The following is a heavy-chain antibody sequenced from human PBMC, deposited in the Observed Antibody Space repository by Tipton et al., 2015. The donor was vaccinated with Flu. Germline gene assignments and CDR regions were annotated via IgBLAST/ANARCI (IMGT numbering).Heavy chain of an antibody. Sequence: TLSLTCSVSGGSMKSNYWSWIRQPAGRGMEWIGRIYARDTTNTNYNPSLKSRVTMSRDTSKNQFSLRLSSVTAADTAVYYCARGPYYYDETGALKFDPWGQGTLVTVTS. J-gene: IGHJ5*02. CDR2: IYARDTT. CDR1: GGSMKSNY. D-gene: IGHD3-22*01. CDR3: ARGPYYYDETGALKFDP. V-gene: IGHV4-4*07.